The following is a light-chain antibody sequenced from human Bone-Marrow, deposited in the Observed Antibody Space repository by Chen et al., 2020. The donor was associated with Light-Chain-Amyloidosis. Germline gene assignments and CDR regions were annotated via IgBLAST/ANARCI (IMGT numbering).Light chain of an antibody. CDR3: SSYAGSNNFVV. V-gene: IGLV2-8*01. J-gene: IGLJ2*01. CDR2: EVS. Sequence: QSALTQPPSASGSPGQSVTISCTGTSSDVGGYNYVSWYQQHPGKAPKLMIYEVSKRPSGVPDRFSDSKSGNTASLTVYGLQAEDEADYYCSSYAGSNNFVVFGGGTKLTVL. CDR1: SSDVGGYNY.